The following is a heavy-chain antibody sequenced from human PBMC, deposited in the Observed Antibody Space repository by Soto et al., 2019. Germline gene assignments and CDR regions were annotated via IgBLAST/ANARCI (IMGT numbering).Heavy chain of an antibody. CDR2: IYYSGST. Sequence: LSLTCTVSGGSISSGDYYWSWIRQPPGKGLEWIGYIYYSGSTYYNPSLKSRVTISVDTSKNQFSLKLSSVTAADTAVYYCARDSRMSSSWYGRSFDYWGQGTLVTVSS. D-gene: IGHD6-13*01. J-gene: IGHJ4*02. CDR1: GGSISSGDYY. V-gene: IGHV4-30-4*01. CDR3: ARDSRMSSSWYGRSFDY.